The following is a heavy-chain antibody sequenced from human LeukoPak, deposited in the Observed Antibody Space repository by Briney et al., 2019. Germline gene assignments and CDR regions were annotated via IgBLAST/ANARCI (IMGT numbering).Heavy chain of an antibody. CDR2: IYHTGNT. CDR1: GGSISNGNYC. D-gene: IGHD1-7*01. CDR3: ARESEGTHHDSTAAFHY. Sequence: SQTLSLTCSVSGGSISNGNYCWGWIRQSPGKGLEWIGCIYHTGNTYYNPSLKSRVTISVDTSKNQFSLKLSSVTAADTAVYYCARESEGTHHDSTAAFHYWGQGTLVTVSS. V-gene: IGHV4-30-2*06. J-gene: IGHJ4*02.